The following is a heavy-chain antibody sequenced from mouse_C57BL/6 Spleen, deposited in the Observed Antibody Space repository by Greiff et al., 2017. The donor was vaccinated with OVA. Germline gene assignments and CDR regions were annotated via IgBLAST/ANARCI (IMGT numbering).Heavy chain of an antibody. J-gene: IGHJ3*01. V-gene: IGHV1-54*01. Sequence: QVQLKQSGAELVRPGTSVKVSCKASGYAFTNYLIEWVKQRPGQGLEWIGVINPGSGGTNYNEKFKGKATLTADKSSSTAYMQLSSLTSEDSAVYFCARGEGLLPGFAYWGQGTLVTVSA. D-gene: IGHD2-3*01. CDR2: INPGSGGT. CDR3: ARGEGLLPGFAY. CDR1: GYAFTNYL.